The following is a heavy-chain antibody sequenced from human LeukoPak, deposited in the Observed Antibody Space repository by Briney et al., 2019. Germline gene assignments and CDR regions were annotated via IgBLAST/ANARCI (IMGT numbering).Heavy chain of an antibody. D-gene: IGHD2-2*01. J-gene: IGHJ4*02. Sequence: GESLKISCKASGYTFTSYDINWVRQATGQGLEWMGWMNPNSGNTGYAQKFQGRVTMTRNTSISTAYMELSSLRSEDTAVYYCARSVVPAAPYYFDYWGQGTLVTVSS. CDR2: MNPNSGNT. V-gene: IGHV1-8*01. CDR3: ARSVVPAAPYYFDY. CDR1: GYTFTSYD.